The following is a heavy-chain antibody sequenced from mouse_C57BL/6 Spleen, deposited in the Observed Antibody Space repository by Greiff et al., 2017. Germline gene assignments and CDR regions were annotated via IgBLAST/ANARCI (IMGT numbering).Heavy chain of an antibody. V-gene: IGHV1-19*01. D-gene: IGHD1-1*01. CDR1: GYTFTDYY. CDR2: INPYNGGT. Sequence: EVQLQESGPVLVKPGASVKMSCKASGYTFTDYYMNWVKQSHGKSLEWIGVINPYNGGTSYNQKFKGKATLTVDKSSSTAYMELNSLTSEDSAVYYCARGDGSSYSYWYFDVWGTGTTVTVSS. CDR3: ARGDGSSYSYWYFDV. J-gene: IGHJ1*03.